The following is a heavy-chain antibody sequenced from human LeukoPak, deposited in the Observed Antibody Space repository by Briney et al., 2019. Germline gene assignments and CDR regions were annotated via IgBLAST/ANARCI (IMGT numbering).Heavy chain of an antibody. D-gene: IGHD3-16*01. Sequence: PGRSLRLSCAASGFTFSSYSINWVRQAPGKGLEWVSSISSSSTYIYYADSVKGRFTISRDNSKNTLYLQMNSLRAEDTAVYYCAKRGGRGSYYYYYMDVWGKGTTVTVSS. CDR2: ISSSSTYI. V-gene: IGHV3-21*04. CDR1: GFTFSSYS. CDR3: AKRGGRGSYYYYYMDV. J-gene: IGHJ6*03.